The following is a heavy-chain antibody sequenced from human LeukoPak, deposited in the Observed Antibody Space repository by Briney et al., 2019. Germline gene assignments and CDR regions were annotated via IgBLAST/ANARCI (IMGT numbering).Heavy chain of an antibody. CDR3: ARDSGVSSAFNFDY. CDR1: GYMFTAYY. CDR2: IIPHTGGT. V-gene: IGHV1-2*02. Sequence: ASVKVSCKASGYMFTAYYMHWGRQAPGQGLEWMGWIIPHTGGTNYAQKFQGRVTMTRDTSISAAYMELSRLRSDDTAVYYCARDSGVSSAFNFDYWGQGTLVTVSS. D-gene: IGHD6-19*01. J-gene: IGHJ4*02.